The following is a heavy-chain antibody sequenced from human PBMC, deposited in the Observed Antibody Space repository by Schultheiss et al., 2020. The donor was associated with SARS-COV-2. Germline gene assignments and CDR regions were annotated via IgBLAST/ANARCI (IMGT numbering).Heavy chain of an antibody. J-gene: IGHJ4*02. V-gene: IGHV3-21*01. D-gene: IGHD4-17*01. CDR2: ISSSSSYI. CDR1: GFTFSSYS. Sequence: GGSLGLSCAASGFTFSSYSMNWVRQAPGKGLEWVSSISSSSSYIYYADSVKGRFTISRDNAKNSLYLQMNSLRAEDTAVYYCAREGHDYGDYVVDYWGQGTLVTVSS. CDR3: AREGHDYGDYVVDY.